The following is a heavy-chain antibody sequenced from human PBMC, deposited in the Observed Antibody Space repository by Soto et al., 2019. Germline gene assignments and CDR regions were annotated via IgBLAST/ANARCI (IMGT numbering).Heavy chain of an antibody. Sequence: KTSETLSLTCAVYGGSFSGYYWSWIRQPPGKGLEWIGEINHSGSTNYNPSLKSRVTISVDTSKNQFSLKLSSVTAADTAVYYCARGQGFYYSPGMDVWGQGTTVTVSS. J-gene: IGHJ6*02. V-gene: IGHV4-34*01. CDR2: INHSGST. CDR1: GGSFSGYY. CDR3: ARGQGFYYSPGMDV.